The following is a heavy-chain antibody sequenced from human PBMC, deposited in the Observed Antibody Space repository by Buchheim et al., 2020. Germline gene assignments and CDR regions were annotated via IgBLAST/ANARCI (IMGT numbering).Heavy chain of an antibody. Sequence: HVRLQESGPGLVKPSETLSLTCPVSGGSVDSRTYHWSWIRQAPGKWLEWIGHISYTGNTNYSPSLKSRATISIDTSKNQFSLKLTAATAAETAVYYCARDRAGDYDIMTGTYFYGMDVWGQGTT. V-gene: IGHV4-61*01. CDR2: ISYTGNT. J-gene: IGHJ6*02. CDR3: ARDRAGDYDIMTGTYFYGMDV. CDR1: GGSVDSRTYH. D-gene: IGHD3-9*01.